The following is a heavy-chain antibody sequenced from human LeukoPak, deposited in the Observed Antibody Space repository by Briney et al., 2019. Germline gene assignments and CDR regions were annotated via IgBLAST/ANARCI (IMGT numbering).Heavy chain of an antibody. J-gene: IGHJ6*03. V-gene: IGHV4-39*07. CDR3: ARVRTTVTTFAAPYYMDV. Sequence: PSETLSLTCTVSGGSISSSSYYWGWIRQPPGKGLEWIGSIYYSGSTYYNPSLKSRVTISVDTSKNQFSLKLSSVTAADTAVYYCARVRTTVTTFAAPYYMDVWGEGTTVTVSS. CDR1: GGSISSSSYY. D-gene: IGHD4-17*01. CDR2: IYYSGST.